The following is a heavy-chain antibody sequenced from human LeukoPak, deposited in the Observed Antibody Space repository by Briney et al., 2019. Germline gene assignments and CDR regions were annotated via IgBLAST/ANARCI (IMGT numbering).Heavy chain of an antibody. J-gene: IGHJ4*02. D-gene: IGHD1-26*01. CDR3: GRSRAGAIDY. V-gene: IGHV3-72*01. Sequence: GGSPRLSCAASGFTLSDHYMDWVRQAPGKGLEWVGRTRNKANSYSTEYAASVKGRFTISRDESKNSLYLQMNSLKTEDTAVYYCGRSRAGAIDYWGQGTPVTVSS. CDR1: GFTLSDHY. CDR2: TRNKANSYST.